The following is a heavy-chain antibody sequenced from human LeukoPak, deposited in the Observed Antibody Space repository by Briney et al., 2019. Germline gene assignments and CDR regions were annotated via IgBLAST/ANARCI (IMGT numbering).Heavy chain of an antibody. V-gene: IGHV3-74*01. CDR2: INSDGSSA. D-gene: IGHD1-26*01. CDR3: ARGGARRGYYTMDV. J-gene: IGHJ6*02. Sequence: PGGSLRLSCDASGFSFSSYWMHWVRQAPRKGLVWVSRINSDGSSATYADSVKGRFTTSRDNAKHTLYLQMTSLSAEDTAVYFCARGGARRGYYTMDVWGPGTTVTVSS. CDR1: GFSFSSYW.